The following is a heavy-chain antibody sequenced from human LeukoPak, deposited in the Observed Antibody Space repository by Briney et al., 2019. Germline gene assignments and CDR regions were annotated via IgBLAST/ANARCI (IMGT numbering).Heavy chain of an antibody. CDR2: TGTNGVAL. Sequence: GGSLRLSCSASGFRFSDYDMGWIRQTSRKGLEWVSYTGTNGVALFYEDSVRGRFTISRDSAKNSLYLQMNSLRAEDTAVYYCARDPGEGSGWYGALDYWGQGTLVTVSS. V-gene: IGHV3-11*04. CDR1: GFRFSDYD. D-gene: IGHD6-19*01. J-gene: IGHJ4*02. CDR3: ARDPGEGSGWYGALDY.